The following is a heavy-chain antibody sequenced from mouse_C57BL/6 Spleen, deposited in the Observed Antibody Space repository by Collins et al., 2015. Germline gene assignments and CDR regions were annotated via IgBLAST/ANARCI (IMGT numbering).Heavy chain of an antibody. J-gene: IGHJ4*01. CDR1: DYTFTDYE. CDR3: ARIYDGYPYAMDY. V-gene: IGHV1-15*01. D-gene: IGHD2-3*01. Sequence: QVQLRQSGAELVRPGASVTLSCKASDYTFTDYEMHWVKQTPVHGLEWIGAIDRETGGTAYNQKFKGKATLTADKSSSTAYMQLSSLTSEDSAVYFCARIYDGYPYAMDYWGRGTSVTVSS. CDR2: IDRETGGT.